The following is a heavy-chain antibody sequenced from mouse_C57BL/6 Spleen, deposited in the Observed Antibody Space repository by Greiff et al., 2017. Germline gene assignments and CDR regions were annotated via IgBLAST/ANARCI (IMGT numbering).Heavy chain of an antibody. Sequence: QVQLQQSGPELVKPGASVKISCKASGYAFSSSWMNWVKQRPGKGLEWMGRIYPGDGDTNYNGKFKGKATLTADKSSSTAYMQLSSLTSEDSAVYFCADGYYFDYWGQGTTLTVSS. D-gene: IGHD2-3*01. V-gene: IGHV1-82*01. J-gene: IGHJ2*01. CDR2: IYPGDGDT. CDR3: ADGYYFDY. CDR1: GYAFSSSW.